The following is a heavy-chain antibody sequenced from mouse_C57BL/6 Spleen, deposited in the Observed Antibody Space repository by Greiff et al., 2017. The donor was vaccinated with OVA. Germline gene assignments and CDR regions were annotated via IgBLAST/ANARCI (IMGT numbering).Heavy chain of an antibody. CDR3: ARRGAQYAMDY. J-gene: IGHJ4*01. CDR1: GYAFSSYW. V-gene: IGHV1-80*01. Sequence: VQLQESGAELVKPGASVKISCKASGYAFSSYWMNWVKQRPGKGLEWIGQIYTGDGDTNYNGKFKGKATLTADKSSSTAYMQLSSLTSEDSAVYFCARRGAQYAMDYWGQGTSVTVSS. CDR2: IYTGDGDT.